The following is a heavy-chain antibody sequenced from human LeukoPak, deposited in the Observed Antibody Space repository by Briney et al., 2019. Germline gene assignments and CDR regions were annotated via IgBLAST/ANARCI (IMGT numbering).Heavy chain of an antibody. J-gene: IGHJ4*02. V-gene: IGHV4-59*08. CDR2: IYYSGST. D-gene: IGHD6-19*01. CDR3: ATTGYSSGWYLGY. CDR1: GGSISSYY. Sequence: SETLSLTCTVSGGSISSYYWSWIRQPPGKGLEWIGYIYYSGSTNYNPSLKSRVTISVDTSKNQFSLKLSSVTAADTAVYYRATTGYSSGWYLGYWGQGTLVTVSS.